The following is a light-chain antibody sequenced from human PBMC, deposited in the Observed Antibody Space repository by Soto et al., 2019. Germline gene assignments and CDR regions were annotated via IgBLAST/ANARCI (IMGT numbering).Light chain of an antibody. CDR1: QSVSSD. Sequence: FVRTLSPSTLSVATLKRATLYFRASQSVSSDLAWYHQKPGQAPRLLIYGASTRATGIPARFSGSGAGTEFTLTINGLQSEDFAAYYCQQYNNWPRTFGQGTKVDIK. V-gene: IGKV3-15*01. CDR3: QQYNNWPRT. J-gene: IGKJ1*01. CDR2: GAS.